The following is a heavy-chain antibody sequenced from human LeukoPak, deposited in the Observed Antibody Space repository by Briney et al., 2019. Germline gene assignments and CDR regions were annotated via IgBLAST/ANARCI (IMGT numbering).Heavy chain of an antibody. CDR3: AKDSKLSRPEYFQH. V-gene: IGHV3-43*02. Sequence: PGGSLRLSCAASGFTFDDYAMHWVRQAPGKGLEWVSLISGDGGSTYYADSVQGRFTISRDNSKNSLYLQMNSLRTEDTALYYCAKDSKLSRPEYFQHWGQGTLVTVSS. J-gene: IGHJ1*01. CDR1: GFTFDDYA. CDR2: ISGDGGST.